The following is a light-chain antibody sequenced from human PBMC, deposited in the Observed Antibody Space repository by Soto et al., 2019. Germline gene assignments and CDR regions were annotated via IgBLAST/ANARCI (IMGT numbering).Light chain of an antibody. J-gene: IGKJ1*01. CDR2: AAS. V-gene: IGKV1-9*01. CDR3: QQLNSYPRT. CDR1: QGIRSF. Sequence: DIQLNQPPSFLSASVGDRVTITCRASQGIRSFLAWYQQKPGKAPNLLIYAASTLQSGVPSRFSGSGSGTEFALTISSLQPEDFATYYCQQLNSYPRTFGQGTKVEIK.